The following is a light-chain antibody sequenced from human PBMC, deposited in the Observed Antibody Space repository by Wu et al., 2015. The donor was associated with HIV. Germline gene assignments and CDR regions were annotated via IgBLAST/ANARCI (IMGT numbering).Light chain of an antibody. J-gene: IGKJ1*01. CDR3: QQSYSTPRET. CDR1: QSISSY. V-gene: IGKV1-39*01. CDR2: AAS. Sequence: DIQMTQSPSSLSASVGDRVTITCRASQSISSYLNWYQQKPGKAPKLLIYAASSLQSGVPSRFSGSGSGTDFTLTISSLQPEDFATYYCQQSYSTPRETFGQGTKGGNQT.